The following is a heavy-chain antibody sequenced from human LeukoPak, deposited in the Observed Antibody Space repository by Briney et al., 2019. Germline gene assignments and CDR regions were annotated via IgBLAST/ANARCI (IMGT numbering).Heavy chain of an antibody. D-gene: IGHD6-13*01. CDR1: GGSISSGSYY. CDR2: IYTSGST. Sequence: PSQTLSLTCTVSGGSISSGSYYWSWIRQPAGKGLEWIGRIYTSGSTNYNPSLKSRVTISVDTSKNQFSLKLSSVTAVDTAVYYCAREAAGIAAAVGSWFDPWGQGTLVTVSS. CDR3: AREAAGIAAAVGSWFDP. J-gene: IGHJ5*02. V-gene: IGHV4-61*02.